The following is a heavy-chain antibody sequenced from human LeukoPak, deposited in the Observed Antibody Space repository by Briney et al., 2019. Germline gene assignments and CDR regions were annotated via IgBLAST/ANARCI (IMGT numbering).Heavy chain of an antibody. CDR1: GFTFSTYG. Sequence: GGSLRLSCTASGFTFSTYGMSWVRQAPGKGLQWVSAISGTGGYIYYADSVKGRFTISRDNSKNTLYLQMNSLRAEDTAVYYCAKFGSIAARPYYYYYMDVWGKGTTVTVSS. CDR3: AKFGSIAARPYYYYYMDV. D-gene: IGHD6-6*01. J-gene: IGHJ6*03. V-gene: IGHV3-23*01. CDR2: ISGTGGYI.